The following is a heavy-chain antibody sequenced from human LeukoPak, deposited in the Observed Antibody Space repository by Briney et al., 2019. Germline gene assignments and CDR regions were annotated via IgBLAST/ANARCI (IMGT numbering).Heavy chain of an antibody. CDR2: IRSSSSTI. CDR3: ARRRRYSYGLYYYYYMDV. D-gene: IGHD5-18*01. CDR1: GFTFDDYA. Sequence: PGGSLRLSCAASGFTFDDYAMHWVRQAPGKGLEWVAYIRSSSSTIYYADSVKGRFTISRDNAKNLLYLQMNSLRAEDTAVYYCARRRRYSYGLYYYYYMDVWGKGTTVTISS. J-gene: IGHJ6*03. V-gene: IGHV3-48*03.